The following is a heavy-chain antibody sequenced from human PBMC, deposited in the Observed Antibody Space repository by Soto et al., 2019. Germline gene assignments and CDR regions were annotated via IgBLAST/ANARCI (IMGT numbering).Heavy chain of an antibody. CDR1: GGSINSGGYC. Sequence: QVQLQESGPGLVKPSQTLSLTCTVSGGSINSGGYCWSWIRQHPGKGLDWIGCISYGVSTYYNPSLKGRVTMSVDTSKNQFSLKLTSVTAADKAGYYCSRGILVWGQGALITVSS. CDR3: SRGILV. D-gene: IGHD5-18*01. J-gene: IGHJ4*02. CDR2: ISYGVST. V-gene: IGHV4-31*03.